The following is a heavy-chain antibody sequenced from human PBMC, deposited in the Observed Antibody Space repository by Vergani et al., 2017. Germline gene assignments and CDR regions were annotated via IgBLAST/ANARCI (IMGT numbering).Heavy chain of an antibody. CDR1: GYTFTDYY. V-gene: IGHV1-69-2*01. Sequence: EVRLVQSAAEVKRPGATVKIFCNVFGYTFTDYYIHWVQQAPGKGLEWMGLVDPEDGDRIYSDRFQGRVTITADKSTDTVYMELRSLRPEDTAVYYCARRGLDCDINPCYAGHDFDPWGQGTLVTVSS. CDR2: VDPEDGDR. D-gene: IGHD2-2*01. CDR3: ARRGLDCDINPCYAGHDFDP. J-gene: IGHJ5*02.